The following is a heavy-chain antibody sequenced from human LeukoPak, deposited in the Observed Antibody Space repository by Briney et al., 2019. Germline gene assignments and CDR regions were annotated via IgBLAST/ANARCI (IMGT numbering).Heavy chain of an antibody. Sequence: GASVKVSCKASGYTFTSYDINWVRQATGQGLEWMGWMNPNSGNTGYAQKFQGRVTIARNTSISTAYMELSSLRSEDTAVYYCARAGYEWELYFDYWGQGTLVTVSS. V-gene: IGHV1-8*03. D-gene: IGHD1-26*01. J-gene: IGHJ4*02. CDR2: MNPNSGNT. CDR1: GYTFTSYD. CDR3: ARAGYEWELYFDY.